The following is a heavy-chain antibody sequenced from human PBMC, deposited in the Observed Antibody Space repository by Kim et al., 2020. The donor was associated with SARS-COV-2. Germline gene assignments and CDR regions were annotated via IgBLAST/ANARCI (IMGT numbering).Heavy chain of an antibody. J-gene: IGHJ5*02. CDR3: ARIILRAFDP. Sequence: TTTFDPSLKSRVTISVDKSKNQFSLKLTSVTAADTAVYYCARIILRAFDPWGQGTLVTVSS. D-gene: IGHD3-3*01. V-gene: IGHV4-4*02. CDR2: TT.